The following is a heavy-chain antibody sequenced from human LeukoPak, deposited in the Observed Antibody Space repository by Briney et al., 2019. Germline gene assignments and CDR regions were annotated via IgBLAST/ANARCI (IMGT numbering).Heavy chain of an antibody. CDR1: GFTFSTYA. CDR3: AKGGKYSGSGSPDY. D-gene: IGHD6-6*01. Sequence: GGSLRLSCAASGFTFSTYAMSWVRQAPGQGLEWDSGISGSGGNTYYADTVKGRFTISRDNSYNTLYLQMNSLRAEDTAVYYCAKGGKYSGSGSPDYWGQGTLVTVSS. J-gene: IGHJ4*02. CDR2: ISGSGGNT. V-gene: IGHV3-23*01.